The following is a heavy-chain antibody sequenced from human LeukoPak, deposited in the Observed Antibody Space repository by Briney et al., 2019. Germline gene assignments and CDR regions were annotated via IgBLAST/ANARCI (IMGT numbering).Heavy chain of an antibody. J-gene: IGHJ6*02. CDR2: ISSSGSTI. CDR1: GFTFSSYE. D-gene: IGHD6-19*01. CDR3: ARLRGWTYGMDV. V-gene: IGHV3-48*03. Sequence: GWSLRLSCAASGFTFSSYEMNWVRQAPGKGLEWVSYISSSGSTIYYADSVKGRFTISRDNAKNSLYLQMNSLRAEDTAVYYCARLRGWTYGMDVWGQGTTVTVSS.